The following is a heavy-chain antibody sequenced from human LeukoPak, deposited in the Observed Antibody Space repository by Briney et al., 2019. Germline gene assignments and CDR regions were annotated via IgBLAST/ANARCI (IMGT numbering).Heavy chain of an antibody. D-gene: IGHD2-2*01. CDR3: ARDLVVVVPAASPSDAFDI. CDR2: INPNSGGT. J-gene: IGHJ3*02. V-gene: IGHV1-2*06. Sequence: GASVKVSCKASGYTFTGYYMHWVRQAPGQGLEWMGRINPNSGGTNYAQKFQGRVTMTRDTSISTAYMELSRLRSDDTAVCYCARDLVVVVPAASPSDAFDIWGQGTMVTVSS. CDR1: GYTFTGYY.